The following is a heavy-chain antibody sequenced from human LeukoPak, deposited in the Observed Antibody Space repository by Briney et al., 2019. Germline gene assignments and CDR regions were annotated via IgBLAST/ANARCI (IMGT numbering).Heavy chain of an antibody. V-gene: IGHV4-30-2*01. CDR1: GDSISSGGYY. CDR2: IYHSGST. CDR3: ARGVEAATTYYFDY. J-gene: IGHJ4*02. D-gene: IGHD1-26*01. Sequence: PSQTLSLTCTVSGDSISSGGYYWSWIRQPPGKGLEWIGYIYHSGSTYYNPSLKSRVTISVDRSKNQFSLKLSSVTAADTAVYYCARGVEAATTYYFDYWGQGTLVTVSS.